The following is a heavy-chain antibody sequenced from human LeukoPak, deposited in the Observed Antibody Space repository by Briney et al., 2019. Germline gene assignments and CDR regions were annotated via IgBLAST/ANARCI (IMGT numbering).Heavy chain of an antibody. D-gene: IGHD2-21*02. CDR3: GTCDGSTAISY. V-gene: IGHV3-21*01. CDR2: INSRTRYI. Sequence: GGSQTLFCAPSGFIFSNYYTSWARHSRGGGLEWVSYINSRTRYIHYTDSVKRRFTITRDNAKNSLYLKMNRLIVEGAAVYYCGTCDGSTAISYWGQGSLVTVSS. J-gene: IGHJ4*02. CDR1: GFIFSNYY.